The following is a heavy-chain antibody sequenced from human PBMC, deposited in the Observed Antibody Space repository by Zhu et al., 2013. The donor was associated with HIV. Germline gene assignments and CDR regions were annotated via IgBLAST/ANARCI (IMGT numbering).Heavy chain of an antibody. V-gene: IGHV1-69*01. J-gene: IGHJ6*02. D-gene: IGHD3-10*01. CDR1: GGTFSSYA. Sequence: QVQLVQSGAEVKKPGSSVKVSCKASGGTFSSYAISWVRQAPGQGLEWMGGIIPIFGTANYAQKFQGRVTITADESTSTAYMELSSLRSEDTAVYYCARATMGSGSYYPTPMPYYYGMDVWGQGTTVTVSS. CDR2: IIPIFGTA. CDR3: ARATMGSGSYYPTPMPYYYGMDV.